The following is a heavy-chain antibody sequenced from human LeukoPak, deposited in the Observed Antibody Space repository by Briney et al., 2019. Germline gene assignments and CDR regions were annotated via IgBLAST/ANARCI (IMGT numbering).Heavy chain of an antibody. Sequence: PGGSLRLSCAASGFTFSIYAMSWVRQAPGKGLEWVSAISGSGGTAYYADSVKGRFTISRDNSKNTLYLQMNSLRAEDTAVYYCAKGSVRGVTQYYFDYWGQGTLVTVSS. V-gene: IGHV3-23*01. CDR1: GFTFSIYA. D-gene: IGHD3-10*01. CDR2: ISGSGGTA. J-gene: IGHJ4*02. CDR3: AKGSVRGVTQYYFDY.